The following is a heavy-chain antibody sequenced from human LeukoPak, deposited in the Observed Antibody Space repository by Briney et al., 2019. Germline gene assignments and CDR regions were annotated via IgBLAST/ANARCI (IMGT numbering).Heavy chain of an antibody. CDR2: IKQDGSEK. J-gene: IGHJ4*02. V-gene: IGHV3-7*01. Sequence: GGSLRLSCAASGFTFSGYWMSWVRQAPGKGLEWVAYIKQDGSEKYYVDSVKGRFTISRDNAKNSLYLQMNSLRAEDTAVYYCARGLSSTGGFDYWGQGTLVTVSS. D-gene: IGHD1-26*01. CDR3: ARGLSSTGGFDY. CDR1: GFTFSGYW.